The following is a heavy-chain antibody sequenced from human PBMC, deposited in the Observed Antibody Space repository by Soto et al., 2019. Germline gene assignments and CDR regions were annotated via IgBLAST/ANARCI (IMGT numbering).Heavy chain of an antibody. CDR3: ARGGSENGFWSGYYGHMDV. CDR2: IIPIFGTA. J-gene: IGHJ6*02. D-gene: IGHD3-3*01. Sequence: SVKVSCKASGGTFSSYAISWVRQAPGQGLEWMGGIIPIFGTANYAQKFQGRVTITADKSTGTAYMELSSLRSEDTAVYYCARGGSENGFWSGYYGHMDVWGQGTTVTVCS. V-gene: IGHV1-69*06. CDR1: GGTFSSYA.